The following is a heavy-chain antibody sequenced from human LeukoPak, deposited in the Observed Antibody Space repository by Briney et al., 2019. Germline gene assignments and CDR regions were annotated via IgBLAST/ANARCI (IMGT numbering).Heavy chain of an antibody. D-gene: IGHD1-14*01. CDR3: ARVFRRWFDS. Sequence: GDSVKVSCKASGGTFSTYAIVWVRQAPGQGIEWMGGVIPIFGSANYAQKFQGRVTITTDESTSTAYMELSSLRSEDTAVYYCARVFRRWFDSWGQGTLVTVSS. V-gene: IGHV1-69*05. CDR2: VIPIFGSA. J-gene: IGHJ5*01. CDR1: GGTFSTYA.